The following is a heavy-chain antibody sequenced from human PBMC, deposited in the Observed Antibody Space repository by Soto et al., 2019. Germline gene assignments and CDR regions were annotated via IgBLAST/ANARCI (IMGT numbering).Heavy chain of an antibody. CDR2: IYYSGST. Sequence: SETLSLTCTVSGGSISSYYWSWIRQPPGKGLEWIGYIYYSGSTNYNPSLKSRINISVDTSKNQFSLKLSFVIAADTAVYYCARHRRYFDWSLDYWGQGTLVTVSS. D-gene: IGHD3-9*01. CDR1: GGSISSYY. J-gene: IGHJ4*02. CDR3: ARHRRYFDWSLDY. V-gene: IGHV4-59*08.